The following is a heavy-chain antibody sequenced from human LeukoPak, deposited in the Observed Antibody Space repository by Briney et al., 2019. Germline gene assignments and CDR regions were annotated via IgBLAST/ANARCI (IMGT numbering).Heavy chain of an antibody. CDR1: GFTFSSYS. Sequence: GGSLRLSCAASGFTFSSYSMNWVRQAPGKGLEWVSYISSSSSTIYYADSVKGRFTISRDNAENSLYLQMNSLRAADTAVYYCASLSGSYPIQSDYYYYYMDVWGKGTTVTVSS. V-gene: IGHV3-48*01. D-gene: IGHD1-26*01. J-gene: IGHJ6*03. CDR2: ISSSSSTI. CDR3: ASLSGSYPIQSDYYYYYMDV.